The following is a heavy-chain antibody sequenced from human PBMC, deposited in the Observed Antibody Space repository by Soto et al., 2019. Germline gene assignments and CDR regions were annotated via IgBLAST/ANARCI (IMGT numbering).Heavy chain of an antibody. V-gene: IGHV4-34*01. CDR3: ARDGDGRMTTNPYYYNGMDV. CDR2: INHSGST. J-gene: IGHJ6*02. D-gene: IGHD4-4*01. Sequence: SETLSLTCAVYGGSFSGYYWSWIRQPPGKGLEWIGEINHSGSTNYNPSLKSRVTISVDTSNYQFSLKLSSVTAADTAVYYCARDGDGRMTTNPYYYNGMDVWGPGTTVTVSS. CDR1: GGSFSGYY.